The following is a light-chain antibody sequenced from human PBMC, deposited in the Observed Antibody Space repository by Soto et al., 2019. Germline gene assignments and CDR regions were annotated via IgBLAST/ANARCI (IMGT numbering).Light chain of an antibody. CDR3: QQYGSSPWT. J-gene: IGKJ1*01. CDR2: GAS. CDR1: QSVSSSY. V-gene: IGKV3-20*01. Sequence: EIVLTQSPGTLSLSPGERATLSCRASQSVSSSYLAWYQQKPGQAPRPLIYGASSRAIGIPDRFSGSGSVTDFTLTISRLEPEDFAVYYCQQYGSSPWTVGQGTKVEIK.